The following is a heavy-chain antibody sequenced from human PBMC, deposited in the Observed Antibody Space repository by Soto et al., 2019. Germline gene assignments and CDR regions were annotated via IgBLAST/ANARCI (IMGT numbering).Heavy chain of an antibody. V-gene: IGHV4-39*01. CDR3: ASHPTVSLAFRNWNWYFDL. J-gene: IGHJ2*01. CDR1: GGSISSSSYY. D-gene: IGHD1-1*01. Sequence: SETLSLTCTVSGGSISSSSYYWGWIRQPPGKGLEWIGSIYYSGSTYYNPSLKSRVTISGDTSKNQFSLKLSSVTAADTAVYYCASHPTVSLAFRNWNWYFDLWGRGTLVTVSS. CDR2: IYYSGST.